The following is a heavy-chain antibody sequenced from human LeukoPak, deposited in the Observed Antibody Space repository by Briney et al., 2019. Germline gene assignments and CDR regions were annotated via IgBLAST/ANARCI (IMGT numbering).Heavy chain of an antibody. J-gene: IGHJ6*02. D-gene: IGHD2-2*01. Sequence: SVKVSCKASAGTFSSYAISLVRHAPGQGLELMGIIIPSLGRATYAQKFQGGVPITADQSTSTAYMELSSLRSEDTAVYYCARAKDIVVVPAAACYYYYGMDVWGQRTTVTVSS. V-gene: IGHV1-69*04. CDR3: ARAKDIVVVPAAACYYYYGMDV. CDR1: AGTFSSYA. CDR2: IIPSLGRA.